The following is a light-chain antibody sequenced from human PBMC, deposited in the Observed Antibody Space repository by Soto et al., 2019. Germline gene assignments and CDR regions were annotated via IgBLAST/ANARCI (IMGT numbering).Light chain of an antibody. Sequence: ILITQSPATLSVSTGERATLSCRASQSVSSNLAWYQQKPGQAPRILIYGASTRDTGIPDRFSGSGSGTHFTLPLSRLEPGDFEVYYCQHFGGNTFTFGQGTRLEIK. V-gene: IGKV3D-15*01. CDR2: GAS. J-gene: IGKJ5*01. CDR1: QSVSSN. CDR3: QHFGGNTFT.